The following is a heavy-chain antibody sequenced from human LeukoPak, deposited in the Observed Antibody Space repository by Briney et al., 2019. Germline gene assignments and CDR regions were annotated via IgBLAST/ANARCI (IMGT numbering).Heavy chain of an antibody. CDR3: GRVQKEAFNSIVILVAIDY. CDR1: GFTFSSYS. CDR2: ISSSSSYI. D-gene: IGHD2-2*02. Sequence: PGGSLRLSCAASGFTFSSYSMNWVRQAPGKGLEWVSSISSSSSYIYYADSVKGRFTISRDNAKNSLYLQMNSLRAEDTTVYYCGRVQKEAFNSIVILVAIDYWGQGTLVTVSS. J-gene: IGHJ4*02. V-gene: IGHV3-21*01.